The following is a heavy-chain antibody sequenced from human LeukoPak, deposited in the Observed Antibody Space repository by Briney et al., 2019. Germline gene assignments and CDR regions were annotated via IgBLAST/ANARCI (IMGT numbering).Heavy chain of an antibody. Sequence: GGSLRLSCAASGFTFSSYAMSWVRQAPGQGLEWVSAIWSSSGNTYYADSVTGRFTISRDNSKNTLYLQMHSLRADDTAVYYCAKVHGTLTVESPFDYWGQGTLVTVSS. D-gene: IGHD4-23*01. J-gene: IGHJ4*02. CDR3: AKVHGTLTVESPFDY. CDR2: IWSSSGNT. CDR1: GFTFSSYA. V-gene: IGHV3-23*01.